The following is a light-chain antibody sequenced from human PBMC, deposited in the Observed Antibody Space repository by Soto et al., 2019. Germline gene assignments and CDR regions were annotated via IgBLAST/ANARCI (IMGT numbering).Light chain of an antibody. CDR1: QSILYSSNNKNY. V-gene: IGKV4-1*01. CDR2: WAS. J-gene: IGKJ1*01. Sequence: DIVMTQSPDSLAVSLGERATLNCKSSQSILYSSNNKNYLAWYQQKPGQPPKLLIYWASTRESGVPDRFSGSGSGTDFTLTISSLQAADVAAYYCQQYYSTPPTFGQGTKVEIK. CDR3: QQYYSTPPT.